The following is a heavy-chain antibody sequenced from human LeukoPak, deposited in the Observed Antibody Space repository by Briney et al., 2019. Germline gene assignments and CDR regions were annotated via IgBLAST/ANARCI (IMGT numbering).Heavy chain of an antibody. J-gene: IGHJ4*02. D-gene: IGHD6-13*01. CDR1: GFTFGSYE. V-gene: IGHV3-48*03. CDR3: ARDEAAAGPRPFDY. Sequence: GGSLRLSCAASGFTFGSYEMNWVRQAPGKGLEWVSYISSSGSTIYYADSVKGRFTISRDNAKNSLYLQMNSLRAEDTAVYYCARDEAAAGPRPFDYWGQGTLVTVSS. CDR2: ISSSGSTI.